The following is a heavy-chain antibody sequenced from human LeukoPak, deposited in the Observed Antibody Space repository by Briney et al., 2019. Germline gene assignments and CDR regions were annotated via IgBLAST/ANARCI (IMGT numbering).Heavy chain of an antibody. CDR3: AKGASSIAARPASLDY. J-gene: IGHJ4*02. D-gene: IGHD6-6*01. V-gene: IGHV3-9*03. CDR2: ISWNSGSI. Sequence: SLRLSCATSGFIFSKNAMHWVRQAPGKGLEWVSGISWNSGSIGYADSVKGRFTISRDNAKNSLYLQMNSLRAEDMALYYCAKGASSIAARPASLDYWGQGTLVTVSS. CDR1: GFIFSKNA.